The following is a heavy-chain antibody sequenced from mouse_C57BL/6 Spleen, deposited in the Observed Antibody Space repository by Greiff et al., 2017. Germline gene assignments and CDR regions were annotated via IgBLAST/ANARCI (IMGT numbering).Heavy chain of an antibody. Sequence: EVQGVESGGGLVQPGGSMKLSCVASGFTFSNYWMNWVRQSPEKGLEWVAQIRLKSDNYATHYAESVKGRFTISRDDSKSSVYLQMNNLRSEDTGIYYCTLSWDGYAMDYWGQGTSVTVSS. CDR2: IRLKSDNYAT. CDR3: TLSWDGYAMDY. J-gene: IGHJ4*01. CDR1: GFTFSNYW. V-gene: IGHV6-3*01. D-gene: IGHD4-1*01.